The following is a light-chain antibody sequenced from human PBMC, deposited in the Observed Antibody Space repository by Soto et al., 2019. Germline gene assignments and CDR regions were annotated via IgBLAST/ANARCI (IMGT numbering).Light chain of an antibody. CDR3: SSYGGSNNLI. CDR1: SSDVGGYNY. J-gene: IGLJ2*01. V-gene: IGLV2-8*01. Sequence: QSVLTQPPSASGSPGQSVTISCTGTSSDVGGYNYVSWYQQHPGKAPKLIIYEVNKRPSGVPDRFSGSKSGNTASLTVSGLQAEDEADFYCSSYGGSNNLIFGGGTQLTVL. CDR2: EVN.